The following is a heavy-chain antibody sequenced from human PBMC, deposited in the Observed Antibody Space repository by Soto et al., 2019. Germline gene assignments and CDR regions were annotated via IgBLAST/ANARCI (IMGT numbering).Heavy chain of an antibody. CDR3: ARVYPATYYYDSSGFDX. Sequence: ASVKVSCKASGYTFTSYGISWVRQAPGQGLEWMGWISAQNGNTNYAQKIQGRVTMTTDKSTSTAYMELRSLRSDDTAVYYCARVYPATYYYDSSGFDXWGQGTLVTVSX. J-gene: IGHJ4*02. D-gene: IGHD3-22*01. CDR2: ISAQNGNT. V-gene: IGHV1-18*01. CDR1: GYTFTSYG.